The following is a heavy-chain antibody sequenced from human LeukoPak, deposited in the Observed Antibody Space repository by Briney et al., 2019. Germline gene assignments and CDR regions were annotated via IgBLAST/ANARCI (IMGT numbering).Heavy chain of an antibody. CDR3: ARGYCTTTSCYFPLKGFDP. CDR2: IYYTGRT. J-gene: IGHJ5*02. Sequence: PSQTLSLTCTVSGGSINSGGYYRNWIRQHPGKGLEWIGYIYYTGRTFYNPSLKSRVTMSADTSKNEFSLRLSSVTAADTAVYYCARGYCTTTSCYFPLKGFDPWGQGTLVTVSS. V-gene: IGHV4-31*03. D-gene: IGHD2-2*01. CDR1: GGSINSGGYY.